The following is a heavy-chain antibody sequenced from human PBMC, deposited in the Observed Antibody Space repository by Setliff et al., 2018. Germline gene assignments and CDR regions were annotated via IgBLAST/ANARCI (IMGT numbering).Heavy chain of an antibody. V-gene: IGHV3-23*01. D-gene: IGHD3-22*01. J-gene: IGHJ3*01. CDR3: ARTLGFYYDSSGYPVVHDALDL. CDR2: LIGHDDIT. Sequence: PGGSLRLSCAASGFTFYNSAMSWVRQAPGKGLEWVSLIGHDDITYYADSVKGRFTISRDNAGDSLFLQMNSLRAEDTAVYYCARTLGFYYDSSGYPVVHDALDLWGQGTMVTVSS. CDR1: GFTFYNSA.